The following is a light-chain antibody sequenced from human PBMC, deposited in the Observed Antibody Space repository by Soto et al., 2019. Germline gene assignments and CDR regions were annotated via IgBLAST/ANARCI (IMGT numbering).Light chain of an antibody. V-gene: IGKV1-33*01. CDR1: QAVNQY. J-gene: IGKJ4*01. Sequence: DIQMTQSPSSLSASVGDTVIITCQATQAVNQYLNWYQQKPGKGPKLLIYEVSNLESGVPSRFSGSGSWTDFTFTISNLQTEDIATYFCQQYHSVPLTFGGGTKVHIK. CDR2: EVS. CDR3: QQYHSVPLT.